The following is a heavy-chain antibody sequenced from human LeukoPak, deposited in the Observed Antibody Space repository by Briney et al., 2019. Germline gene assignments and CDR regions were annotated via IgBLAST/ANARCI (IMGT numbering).Heavy chain of an antibody. J-gene: IGHJ3*02. CDR3: ARADDYGDYEGGAFDI. D-gene: IGHD4-17*01. Sequence: PSETLSLTCTVSGGSVSSGSYYWSWMRQPPGKGLEWIGYIYYSGSTNYNPSLKSRVTISVDTSKIQFSLKLSCVTAADTAVYYCARADDYGDYEGGAFDIWGQGTMVTVSS. CDR2: IYYSGST. CDR1: GGSVSSGSYY. V-gene: IGHV4-61*01.